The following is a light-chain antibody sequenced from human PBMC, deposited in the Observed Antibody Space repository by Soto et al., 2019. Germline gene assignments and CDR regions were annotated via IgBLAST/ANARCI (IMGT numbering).Light chain of an antibody. CDR2: GAS. Sequence: EIVLTQSPGTLSLSPGERATLSCRASQSVSSFYLAWYQQKPGQAPRLLIHGASNRATGVPDRISGSGCGTDFTLIISRLEPEDFAVYYCQQYGGSPTFGQGTKVQIK. V-gene: IGKV3-20*01. J-gene: IGKJ1*01. CDR1: QSVSSFY. CDR3: QQYGGSPT.